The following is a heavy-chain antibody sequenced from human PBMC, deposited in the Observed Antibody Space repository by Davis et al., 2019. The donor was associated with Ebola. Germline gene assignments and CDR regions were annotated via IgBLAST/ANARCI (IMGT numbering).Heavy chain of an antibody. CDR1: GFTFSSYW. V-gene: IGHV3-7*01. Sequence: PGGSLRLSCAASGFTFSSYWMSWVRQAPGKGLEWVANIKQDGSEKYYVDSVKGRFTISRDNAKNSLYLQMNSLRAEDTAVYYCARDPVWHYGDYGADYWGQGTLVTVSS. J-gene: IGHJ4*02. CDR3: ARDPVWHYGDYGADY. D-gene: IGHD4-17*01. CDR2: IKQDGSEK.